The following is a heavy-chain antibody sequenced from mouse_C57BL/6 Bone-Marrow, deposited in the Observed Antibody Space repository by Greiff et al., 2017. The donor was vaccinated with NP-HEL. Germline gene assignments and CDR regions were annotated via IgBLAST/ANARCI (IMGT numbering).Heavy chain of an antibody. CDR2: IDPENGDT. Sequence: EVQLVESGAELVRPGASVKLSCTASGFNIKDDYMHWVKQRPEQGLEWIGWIDPENGDTEYASKFQGKATITADTSSNTAYLQLSSLTSEDTAVYYCTTPVVATRAMDYWGQGTSVTVSS. CDR3: TTPVVATRAMDY. CDR1: GFNIKDDY. J-gene: IGHJ4*01. V-gene: IGHV14-4*01. D-gene: IGHD1-1*01.